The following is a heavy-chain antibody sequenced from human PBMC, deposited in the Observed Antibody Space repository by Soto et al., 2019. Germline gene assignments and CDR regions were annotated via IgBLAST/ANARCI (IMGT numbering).Heavy chain of an antibody. CDR3: ARESRPIYCSGGSCYSEGSWFDP. Sequence: QVKLVQSGAEVKKPGASVKVSCKASGYTFTSYGISWVRQAPGQGLEWMGWISAYNGNTNYAQKLQGRVTMTTDTSTSTAYMELRSLRSDDTAVYYCARESRPIYCSGGSCYSEGSWFDPWGQGTLITVSS. V-gene: IGHV1-18*01. J-gene: IGHJ5*02. D-gene: IGHD2-15*01. CDR1: GYTFTSYG. CDR2: ISAYNGNT.